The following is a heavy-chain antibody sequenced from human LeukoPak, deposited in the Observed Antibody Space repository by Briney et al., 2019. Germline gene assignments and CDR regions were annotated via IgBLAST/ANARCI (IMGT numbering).Heavy chain of an antibody. CDR2: IKQDGSEK. J-gene: IGHJ6*02. Sequence: PGGSLRLSCAAPGFTFSSYWMSWVRQAPGKGLEWVANIKQDGSEKYYVDPVKGRFTISRDNAKNSLYLQMNSLRAEDTAVYYCASGPGYCSGGSCYSVYYYGMDVWGQGTTVTVSS. CDR3: ASGPGYCSGGSCYSVYYYGMDV. D-gene: IGHD2-15*01. V-gene: IGHV3-7*01. CDR1: GFTFSSYW.